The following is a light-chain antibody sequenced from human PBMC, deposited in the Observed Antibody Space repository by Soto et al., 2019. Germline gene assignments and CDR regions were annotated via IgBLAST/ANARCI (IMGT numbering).Light chain of an antibody. V-gene: IGKV1-5*01. CDR3: QQYNTSPRS. J-gene: IGKJ4*01. CDR1: QSIGKW. Sequence: DIQMTQSPSTLSASVGDRVIITCRASQSIGKWLAWYQQRPGKAPKLLTYDASNLESGVPSRFSGSTSGTEFTLTVSSLQPDDFATYYCQQYNTSPRSFGGGTKVEIK. CDR2: DAS.